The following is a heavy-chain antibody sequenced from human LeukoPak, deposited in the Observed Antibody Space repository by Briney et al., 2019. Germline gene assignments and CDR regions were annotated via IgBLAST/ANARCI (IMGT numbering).Heavy chain of an antibody. CDR1: GGSITSYC. CDR2: IHTSGST. CDR3: ASYHGEDYFDY. J-gene: IGHJ4*02. Sequence: PSETLSLTCTFSGGSITSYCWSWIRQPAGKGLEWIGRIHTSGSTNYNPSLKSRVTMSVDTSKNQFSLKLSSVTAADTAVYYCASYHGEDYFDYWGQGTLVTVSS. D-gene: IGHD4-17*01. V-gene: IGHV4-4*07.